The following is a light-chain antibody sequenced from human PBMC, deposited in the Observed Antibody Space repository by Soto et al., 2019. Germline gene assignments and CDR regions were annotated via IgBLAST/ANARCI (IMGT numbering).Light chain of an antibody. CDR2: EVS. J-gene: IGLJ1*01. V-gene: IGLV2-14*01. CDR1: SSDVGGYNY. Sequence: QSALTQPAYVAGSAGQWITISCTGTSSDVGGYNYVSWYQQHPGKAPKLMIYEVSNRPSGVSNRFSGSKSGNTASLTISGLQAEDEADYYCSSYTSSSTLVFGTGTKVTVL. CDR3: SSYTSSSTLV.